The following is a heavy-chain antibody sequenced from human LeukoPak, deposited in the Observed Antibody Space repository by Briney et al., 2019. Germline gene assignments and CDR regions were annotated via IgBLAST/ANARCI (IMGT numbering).Heavy chain of an antibody. D-gene: IGHD1-26*01. V-gene: IGHV4-61*08. CDR1: GGSISSGGYY. J-gene: IGHJ6*02. CDR2: IYYSGST. CDR3: ARVNSEGWELPPSYYYYGMDV. Sequence: SQTLSLTCTVSGGSISSGGYYWTWIRQPPGKGLEWIGYIYYSGSTNYNPSLKSRVTISVDTSKNQFSLKLSSVTAADTAVYYCARVNSEGWELPPSYYYYGMDVWGQGTTVTVSS.